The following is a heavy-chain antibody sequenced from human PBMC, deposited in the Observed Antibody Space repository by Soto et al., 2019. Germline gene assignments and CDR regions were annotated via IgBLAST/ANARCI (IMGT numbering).Heavy chain of an antibody. J-gene: IGHJ4*02. D-gene: IGHD6-13*01. CDR1: GGSISSYY. CDR3: ARVSTGYSSSWYRY. V-gene: IGHV4-59*08. CDR2: IYYSGST. Sequence: QVQLQESGPGLVKPSETLSLTCTVSGGSISSYYWSWIRQPPGKGLEWIGYIYYSGSTNYNPSLKSRGALSVDTSKYQFSLKLSAVTAADTAVYYCARVSTGYSSSWYRYWGQGTLVTVSS.